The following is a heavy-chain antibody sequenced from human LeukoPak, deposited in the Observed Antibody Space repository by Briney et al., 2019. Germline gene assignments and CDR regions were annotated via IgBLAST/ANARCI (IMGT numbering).Heavy chain of an antibody. J-gene: IGHJ4*02. D-gene: IGHD5-24*01. Sequence: SETLSLTCTVPGGSISTYYWSWIRQPPGKGLEWIGYIYYSGSTNYNPSLKSRVTISGDTSKNQFSLKLRSVTAADTAVYYCARTGRWLQLGFDYWGPGTLVTVSS. CDR2: IYYSGST. CDR3: ARTGRWLQLGFDY. CDR1: GGSISTYY. V-gene: IGHV4-59*01.